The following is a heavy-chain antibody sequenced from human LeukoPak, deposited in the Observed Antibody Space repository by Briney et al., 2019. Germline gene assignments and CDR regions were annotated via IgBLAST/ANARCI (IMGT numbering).Heavy chain of an antibody. D-gene: IGHD1-26*01. CDR2: IRSRPYGGTT. J-gene: IGHJ4*02. CDR1: GFTFGDYA. Sequence: GGSLRLSCTASGFTFGDYAMSWVRQAPGKGLEWVGFIRSRPYGGTTEYAASVKGRFTISRDDSTSIAFLQMNRLKTEDTAVYYCTSDRVGATSPFDYWGQGTLVTVSS. V-gene: IGHV3-49*04. CDR3: TSDRVGATSPFDY.